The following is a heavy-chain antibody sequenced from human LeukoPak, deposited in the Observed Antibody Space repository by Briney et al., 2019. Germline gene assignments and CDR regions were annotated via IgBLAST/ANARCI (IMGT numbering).Heavy chain of an antibody. J-gene: IGHJ6*03. CDR2: IIPIFGAA. CDR3: ARATPDYYYYMDV. Sequence: SVRVSSTASGGTFITYAISWVRQAPGQGLGWMGRIIPIFGAANYAQKFQGRVTITADKSTSTAYMELSSLRSEDTAVYYCARATPDYYYYMDVWGKGTTVTVS. V-gene: IGHV1-69*06. CDR1: GGTFITYA.